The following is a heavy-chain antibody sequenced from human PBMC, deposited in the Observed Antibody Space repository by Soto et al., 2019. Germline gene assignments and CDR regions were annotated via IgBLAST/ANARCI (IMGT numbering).Heavy chain of an antibody. CDR3: AKGRRAGGNSAFYFDF. CDR1: GFKLSNYA. CDR2: ISATGGGT. D-gene: IGHD3-16*01. J-gene: IGHJ4*02. Sequence: GGSLRLSCAASGFKLSNYAMSWVRQAPGKGLEWVSLISATGGGTYYADSVKGRFTISRDNSHNTLYLQVHSLTAEDTAVYYCAKGRRAGGNSAFYFDFWGQGAQVTVSS. V-gene: IGHV3-23*01.